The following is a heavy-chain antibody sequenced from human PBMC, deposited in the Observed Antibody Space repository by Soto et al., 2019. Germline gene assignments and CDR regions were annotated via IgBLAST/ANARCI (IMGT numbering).Heavy chain of an antibody. J-gene: IGHJ6*02. CDR3: ATMKKPRGYYYGLNV. Sequence: SETLSLTCAVYGGSVNGYYWNWIRQPPGKGLEWIGEIYHLGGTNYNPSLKSRVTISVDMAKNQVSLKLGSVTAADTAVYYCATMKKPRGYYYGLNVWGQGTTVTVSS. V-gene: IGHV4-34*01. CDR2: IYHLGGT. CDR1: GGSVNGYY.